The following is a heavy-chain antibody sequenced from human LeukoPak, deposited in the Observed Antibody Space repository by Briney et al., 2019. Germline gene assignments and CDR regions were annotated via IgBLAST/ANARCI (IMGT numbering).Heavy chain of an antibody. Sequence: GGSLRLSCAASGFIFSNYAMSWVRQAPGKGLKWVSSISSSNSYIYYADSMKGRLTISRDNAKNALYLQMNSLRAEDTAVYYCARGGLELDYWGQGTLVTVSS. CDR1: GFIFSNYA. D-gene: IGHD1-7*01. V-gene: IGHV3-21*01. CDR2: ISSSNSYI. J-gene: IGHJ4*02. CDR3: ARGGLELDY.